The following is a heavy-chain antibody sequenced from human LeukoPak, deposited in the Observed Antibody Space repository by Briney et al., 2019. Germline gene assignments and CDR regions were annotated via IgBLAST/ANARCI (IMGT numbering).Heavy chain of an antibody. CDR2: ISDNSGRT. Sequence: TGGSLRLSCAASGFTFASYAMTWVRQAPGKALEWVSGISDNSGRTDYADSVKGRFTISRDNSKNTLYLQMNNLRAEDTAVYYCAKRGTSDWHNWFDPWGQGTLVTVSS. J-gene: IGHJ5*02. V-gene: IGHV3-23*01. D-gene: IGHD6-19*01. CDR1: GFTFASYA. CDR3: AKRGTSDWHNWFDP.